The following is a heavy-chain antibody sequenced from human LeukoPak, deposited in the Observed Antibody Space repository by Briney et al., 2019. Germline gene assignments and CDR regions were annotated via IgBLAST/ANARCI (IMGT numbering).Heavy chain of an antibody. CDR3: ARSDGGSENY. D-gene: IGHD1-26*01. CDR1: GFTFSSYG. CDR2: ISSTGSYI. J-gene: IGHJ4*02. Sequence: GGSLRLSCATSGFTFSSYGMNRVRQAPGKGLEWVSSISSTGSYIFYADSVKGRFTISRDDAKNSVYLQMNSLRDEDTAVYYCARSDGGSENYWGQGILVTVSS. V-gene: IGHV3-21*06.